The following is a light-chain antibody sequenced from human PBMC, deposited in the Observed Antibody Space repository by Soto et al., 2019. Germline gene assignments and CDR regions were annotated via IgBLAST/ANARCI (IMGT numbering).Light chain of an antibody. CDR1: SGHSSYA. CDR3: QTWGTGIPWV. Sequence: QLVLAQAPSASASLGASVKLTCTLSSGHSSYAIAWHQQQPEKGPRYLMKLNSDGSHSKGDGIPDRFSGSSSGAERYPTISSLQSEDEADYYCQTWGTGIPWVFGGGTKRTVL. J-gene: IGLJ3*02. CDR2: LNSDGSH. V-gene: IGLV4-69*01.